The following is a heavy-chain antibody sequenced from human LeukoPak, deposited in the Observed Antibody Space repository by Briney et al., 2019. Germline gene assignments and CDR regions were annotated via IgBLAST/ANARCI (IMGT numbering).Heavy chain of an antibody. D-gene: IGHD6-13*01. CDR1: GGSISSYY. J-gene: IGHJ4*02. CDR3: ARRQTPIAAAASAFDY. Sequence: SETLSLTCTVSGGSISSYYWSWIRQPPGKGPEWIGYIYYSGSTNYNPSLKSRVTISVDTSKNQFSLKLSSVTAADTAVYYCARRQTPIAAAASAFDYWGQGTLVTVSS. CDR2: IYYSGST. V-gene: IGHV4-59*12.